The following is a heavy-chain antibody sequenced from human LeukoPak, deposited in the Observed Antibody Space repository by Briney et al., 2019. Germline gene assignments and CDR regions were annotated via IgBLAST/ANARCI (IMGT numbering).Heavy chain of an antibody. Sequence: SETLSLTCTVSGGSISSHYWSWIRQSPGNGLEWIGYISYIGSTNYNPSLKSRVTISVDTSKNQFSLKLSSVTAADTAVYYCARGKGAHWGQGTLVTVSS. V-gene: IGHV4-59*11. J-gene: IGHJ4*02. CDR2: ISYIGST. CDR3: ARGKGAH. CDR1: GGSISSHY.